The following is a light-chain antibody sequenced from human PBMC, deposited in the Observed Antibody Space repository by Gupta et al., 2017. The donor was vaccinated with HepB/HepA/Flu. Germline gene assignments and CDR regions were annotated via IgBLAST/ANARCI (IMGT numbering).Light chain of an antibody. CDR3: SSETSSSNFYV. Sequence: QSALTQPASVSGSPGQAITISFTGTSSDVGGYNYVSLYPPPPGKPPNLLIYDVSSRHSGVPDRFSGAKSGNTAAMTIAGLQAEEEADYYWSSETSSSNFYVFGTGTKVTVL. CDR2: DVS. J-gene: IGLJ1*01. CDR1: SSDVGGYNY. V-gene: IGLV2-14*01.